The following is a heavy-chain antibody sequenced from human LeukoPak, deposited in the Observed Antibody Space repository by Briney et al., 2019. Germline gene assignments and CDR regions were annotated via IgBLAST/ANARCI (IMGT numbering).Heavy chain of an antibody. CDR2: IKQDGSEK. V-gene: IGHV3-7*01. J-gene: IGHJ4*02. CDR1: GFPFSSYW. Sequence: QSGGSLRLSCAASGFPFSSYWMNWVRQAPGKGLEWVANIKQDGSEKFYVDSVKGRFTISRDNAKNSLYLQMNSLTADDTAVYYCASLGNWGQGTLVTVSS. CDR3: ASLGN. D-gene: IGHD1-1*01.